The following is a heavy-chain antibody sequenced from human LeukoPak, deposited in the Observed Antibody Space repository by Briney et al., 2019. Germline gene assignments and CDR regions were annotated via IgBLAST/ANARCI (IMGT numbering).Heavy chain of an antibody. CDR2: VYYSGST. D-gene: IGHD3-3*01. V-gene: IGHV4-59*08. Sequence: SETLSLTCTVSGGSISTYYWSWIRQPPGKGLEWIGYVYYSGSTDYNPSLKSQVTISVDTSKNQFSLKLSSVTAADTAVYFCARQSGSGRFPFDYWGQGTLVTVSS. CDR1: GGSISTYY. J-gene: IGHJ4*02. CDR3: ARQSGSGRFPFDY.